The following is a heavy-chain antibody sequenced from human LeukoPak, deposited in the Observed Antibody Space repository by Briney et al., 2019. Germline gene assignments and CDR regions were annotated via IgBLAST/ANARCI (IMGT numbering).Heavy chain of an antibody. CDR3: AKVHYYDSGSYRYYFDY. Sequence: HPGGSLRLSCAASGFTFSSYAMSWVRQAPGKGLEWVSAISGSGGNTYYADSVKGRFTISRDNSKNTLYLQMNSLRAEDTAVYYCAKVHYYDSGSYRYYFDYWDQGTLVTVSS. D-gene: IGHD3-10*01. CDR2: ISGSGGNT. CDR1: GFTFSSYA. J-gene: IGHJ4*02. V-gene: IGHV3-23*01.